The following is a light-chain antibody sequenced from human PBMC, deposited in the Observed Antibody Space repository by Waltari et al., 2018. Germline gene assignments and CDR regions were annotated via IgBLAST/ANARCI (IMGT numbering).Light chain of an antibody. CDR1: QSIFYSSNNKNY. CDR2: WAS. J-gene: IGKJ1*01. Sequence: DIVMTQSPDSLAVSLGERATINCKSSQSIFYSSNNKNYLAWYQQKPGQSPKLLISWASTRESGVPDRFSGSGSGTDFTLTISSLQAEDVAVYFCQQFYSTPPTFGQGTKLEIK. CDR3: QQFYSTPPT. V-gene: IGKV4-1*01.